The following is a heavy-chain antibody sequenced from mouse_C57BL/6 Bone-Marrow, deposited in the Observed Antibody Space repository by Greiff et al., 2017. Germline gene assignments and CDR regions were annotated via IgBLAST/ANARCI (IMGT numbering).Heavy chain of an antibody. J-gene: IGHJ1*03. Sequence: VLLQQSGPGLVQPSQSLSITCTVSGFSLTSYGVHWVRQSPGKGLEWLGVIWSGGSTDYNAAFISRLSISKDNSKSQVFFKMNSLQADDTAIYYCATQYFDVWGTGTTVTVSS. CDR1: GFSLTSYG. CDR3: ATQYFDV. CDR2: IWSGGST. V-gene: IGHV2-2*01.